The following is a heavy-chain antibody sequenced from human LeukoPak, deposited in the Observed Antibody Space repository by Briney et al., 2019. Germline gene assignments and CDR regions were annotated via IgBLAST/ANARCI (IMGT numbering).Heavy chain of an antibody. Sequence: GGSLRLSCAASGFTFIDYDMHWVRQVIGKGLEWVSAIGIRGDTHYSGSVKGRFTISRENAESSLYLQMNSLRAEDTAVYYCAREPLDYDVLTTTYFDHWGQGTLVTVSS. J-gene: IGHJ4*02. V-gene: IGHV3-13*01. CDR1: GFTFIDYD. D-gene: IGHD3-9*01. CDR2: IGIRGDT. CDR3: AREPLDYDVLTTTYFDH.